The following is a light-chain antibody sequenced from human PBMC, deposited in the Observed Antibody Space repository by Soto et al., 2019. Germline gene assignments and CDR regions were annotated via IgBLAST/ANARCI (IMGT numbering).Light chain of an antibody. J-gene: IGLJ1*01. CDR2: NNN. Sequence: QSALTQPPSTSGTPGQRVTLSCSGSSSNIGSNTVSWCQQLPGTAPKPLIYNNNQRPSGVPDRFSGSKSGTSASLAISGLQAEDEADYYCAAWDDSLIGYVFATGTKVTVL. CDR3: AAWDDSLIGYV. CDR1: SSNIGSNT. V-gene: IGLV1-44*01.